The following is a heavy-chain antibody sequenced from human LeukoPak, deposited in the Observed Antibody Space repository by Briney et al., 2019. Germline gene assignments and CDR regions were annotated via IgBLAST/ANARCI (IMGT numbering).Heavy chain of an antibody. CDR3: ARDYYEFWSGYFAFDY. J-gene: IGHJ4*02. CDR2: INHSGST. D-gene: IGHD3-3*01. V-gene: IGHV4-34*01. Sequence: MASETLSLTCAVYGGSFSGYYWSWIRQPPGKGLEWIGEINHSGSTNYNPSLKSRVTISVDTSKNQFSLKLSSVTAADTAVYYCARDYYEFWSGYFAFDYWGQGTLVTVSS. CDR1: GGSFSGYY.